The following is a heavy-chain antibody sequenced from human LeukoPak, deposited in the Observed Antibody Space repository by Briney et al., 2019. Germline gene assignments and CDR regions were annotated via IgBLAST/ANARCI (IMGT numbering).Heavy chain of an antibody. J-gene: IGHJ4*02. CDR1: GFTFSSYG. CDR2: ISYDGSNK. D-gene: IGHD1-26*01. Sequence: GGSLRLSCAASGFTFSSYGMHWVRQAPGKGLEWVAVISYDGSNKYYADSVKGRFTISRDNSKNTLYLQMNSLRAEDTAVYYCALTGGWEPEDYWGQGTLVTVSS. V-gene: IGHV3-30*03. CDR3: ALTGGWEPEDY.